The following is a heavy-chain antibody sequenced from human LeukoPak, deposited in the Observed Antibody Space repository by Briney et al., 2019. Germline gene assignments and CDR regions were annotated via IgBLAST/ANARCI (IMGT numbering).Heavy chain of an antibody. CDR2: IYYSGST. CDR3: ARHGYDYVWGSCPFDP. V-gene: IGHV4-59*08. Sequence: PSETLSLTCTVSGGSISSYYWSWIRQPPGKGLEWIGYIYYSGSTNYNPSLKSRVTISVDTSKNQFSLKLSSVTAADTAVYYCARHGYDYVWGSCPFDPWGQGTLVTVSS. D-gene: IGHD3-16*01. CDR1: GGSISSYY. J-gene: IGHJ5*02.